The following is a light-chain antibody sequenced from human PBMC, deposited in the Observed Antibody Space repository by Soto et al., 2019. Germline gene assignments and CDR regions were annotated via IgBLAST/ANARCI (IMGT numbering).Light chain of an antibody. CDR3: RSYAGSXNYV. J-gene: IGLJ1*01. CDR1: SSDVGGYNY. Sequence: QSSLTQPPSASGSPGQSVTISCTGTSSDVGGYNYFSWYQQHPGKAPKVMIYEVSKRPSGVHDRFSGSKSGNTASLTFSGLQAEDEADYYCRSYAGSXNYVFGTGTKVXV. V-gene: IGLV2-8*01. CDR2: EVS.